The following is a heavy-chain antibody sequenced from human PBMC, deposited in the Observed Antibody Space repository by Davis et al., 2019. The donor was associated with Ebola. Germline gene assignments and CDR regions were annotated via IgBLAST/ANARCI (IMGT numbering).Heavy chain of an antibody. V-gene: IGHV4-34*01. Sequence: SETLSLTCAVYGGSFSGYYWSWIRQPPGKGLEWIGEINHSGSTNYNPSLKSRVTLSVDTSKNQFSLKLSSVTAADTAVYYCARTGYYYDSSGYYKWGQGTLVTVSS. D-gene: IGHD3-22*01. CDR3: ARTGYYYDSSGYYK. CDR1: GGSFSGYY. CDR2: INHSGST. J-gene: IGHJ4*02.